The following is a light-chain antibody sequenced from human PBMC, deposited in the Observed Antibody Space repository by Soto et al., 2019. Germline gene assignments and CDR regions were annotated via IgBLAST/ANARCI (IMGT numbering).Light chain of an antibody. CDR1: SSDVGGYIY. Sequence: QSALTQPASVSGSPGQSITISCTGTSSDVGGYIYVSWFQQHPGKAPKLKIYEVSNRPSGVSNRFSGSKSGYTASLTISELQAEDEADYYCTSVTSSNPWVLGGGTKVTVL. CDR2: EVS. V-gene: IGLV2-14*03. CDR3: TSVTSSNPWV. J-gene: IGLJ3*02.